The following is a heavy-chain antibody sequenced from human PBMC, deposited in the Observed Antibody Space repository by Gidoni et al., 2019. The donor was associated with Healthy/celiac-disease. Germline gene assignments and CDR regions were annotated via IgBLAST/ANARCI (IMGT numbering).Heavy chain of an antibody. J-gene: IGHJ5*02. CDR3: ARHSELLWPRVQGGWFDP. V-gene: IGHV4-59*08. Sequence: QVQLQESGPGLVQPSETLSLTCTVSGGSISSYYWSWIRQPPGKGLEWIGYIYYSGSTNYNPSLKSRVTISVDTSKNQFSLKLSSVTAADTAVYYCARHSELLWPRVQGGWFDPWGQGTLVTVSS. D-gene: IGHD1-26*01. CDR1: GGSISSYY. CDR2: IYYSGST.